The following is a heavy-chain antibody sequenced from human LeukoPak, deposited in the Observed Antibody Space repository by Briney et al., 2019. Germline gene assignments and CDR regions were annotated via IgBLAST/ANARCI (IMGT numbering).Heavy chain of an antibody. CDR3: AKTAGSIVVASYDY. Sequence: PGGSLRLSCAASGFTFSSYAMSWVRQAPGKGLEWVSAISGSGGSTYYADSVRGRFTISRDNSKNTLYLQMNSLRAEDTAVYYCAKTAGSIVVASYDYWGQGTLVTVSS. CDR1: GFTFSSYA. V-gene: IGHV3-23*01. D-gene: IGHD3-22*01. CDR2: ISGSGGST. J-gene: IGHJ4*02.